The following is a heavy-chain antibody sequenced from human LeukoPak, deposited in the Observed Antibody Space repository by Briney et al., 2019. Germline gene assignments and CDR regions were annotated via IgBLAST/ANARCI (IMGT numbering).Heavy chain of an antibody. CDR2: IYSGGGT. CDR1: GFTLSSNY. J-gene: IGHJ4*02. CDR3: ARDRPDRLFDY. V-gene: IGHV3-66*01. Sequence: GGSLRLSCAVSGFTLSSNYMSWVRQVPGKGLEWVSVIYSGGGTYYADSVKGRFTISRDNSKNTLYLQMNSLRAEDTAVYYCARDRPDRLFDYWGQGTLVTVSS.